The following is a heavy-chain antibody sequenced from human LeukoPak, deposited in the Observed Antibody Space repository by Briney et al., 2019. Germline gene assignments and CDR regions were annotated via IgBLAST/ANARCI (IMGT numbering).Heavy chain of an antibody. CDR2: IYHSGST. Sequence: SETLSLTCTVSGGSISSGGYYWSWIRQPPGTGLEWIGYIYHSGSTYYNPSLKSRVTISVDRSKNQFSLKLSSVTAADTAVYYCARDGITGTTGLDYWGQGTLVTVSS. CDR1: GGSISSGGYY. J-gene: IGHJ4*02. CDR3: ARDGITGTTGLDY. V-gene: IGHV4-30-2*01. D-gene: IGHD1-7*01.